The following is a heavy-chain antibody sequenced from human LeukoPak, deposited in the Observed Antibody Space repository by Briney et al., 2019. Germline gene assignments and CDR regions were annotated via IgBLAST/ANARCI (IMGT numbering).Heavy chain of an antibody. J-gene: IGHJ4*02. V-gene: IGHV1-46*01. CDR1: GYIIATYY. Sequence: GASLKVSCKASGYIIATYYIDWVRQAPGQGLEWMGRINPSGGGTNYTRQFQDRVTMTSDTSTTTVYMELSSLRSEDTAVYFCARVSRDGYYLFDYWGQGTLVTVSS. D-gene: IGHD5-24*01. CDR3: ARVSRDGYYLFDY. CDR2: INPSGGGT.